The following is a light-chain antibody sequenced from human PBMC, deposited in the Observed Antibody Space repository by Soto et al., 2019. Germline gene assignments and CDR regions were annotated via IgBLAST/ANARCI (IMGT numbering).Light chain of an antibody. CDR2: GNS. CDR3: QSYDSSLSVV. Sequence: QSVLTQPPSVSGAPGQRVTISCIGSSSNIGAGYDVHWYQQLPGTAPKLLIYGNSNRPSGVPDRFSGPKSGTSASLAITGLQAEDEADYYCQSYDSSLSVVFGGGTKVTVL. V-gene: IGLV1-40*01. J-gene: IGLJ2*01. CDR1: SSNIGAGYD.